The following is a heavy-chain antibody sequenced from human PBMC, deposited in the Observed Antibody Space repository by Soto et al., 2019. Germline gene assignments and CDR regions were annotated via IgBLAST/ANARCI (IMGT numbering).Heavy chain of an antibody. CDR1: GGFISTYF. V-gene: IGHV4-59*12. CDR3: ARLQFGEGFDY. D-gene: IGHD3-10*01. CDR2: ILHTGGT. Sequence: SETLSLTCTVSGGFISTYFWSWIRQVPGKGLEWIGYILHTGGTQYNPSLKSRVSMSVDKSKNQFSLHLTSVTAADTAVYYCARLQFGEGFDYWGQGALVTVSS. J-gene: IGHJ4*02.